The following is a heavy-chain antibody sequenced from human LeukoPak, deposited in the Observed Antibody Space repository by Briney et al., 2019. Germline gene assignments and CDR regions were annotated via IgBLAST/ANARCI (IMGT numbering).Heavy chain of an antibody. Sequence: GGSLRLSCAASGFTFSSYAMSWVRQAPGKGLEWVSAISGSGGSTYYADSVKGRFTISRDNSKNTLYLQMNSLRAEDTAVYYCAKAGPNLTYYYDSSGYAGSDYWGQGTLVTVSS. V-gene: IGHV3-23*01. CDR2: ISGSGGST. J-gene: IGHJ4*02. D-gene: IGHD3-22*01. CDR1: GFTFSSYA. CDR3: AKAGPNLTYYYDSSGYAGSDY.